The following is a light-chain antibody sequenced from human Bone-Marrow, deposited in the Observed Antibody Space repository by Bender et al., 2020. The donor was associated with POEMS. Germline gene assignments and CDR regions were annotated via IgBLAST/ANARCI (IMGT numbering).Light chain of an antibody. J-gene: IGLJ3*02. CDR1: SSDVGSYNL. CDR3: SSFTSSSTLV. V-gene: IGLV2-14*02. Sequence: QSALTQPASVSGSPGQSITISCTGTSSDVGSYNLVSWYQQHPGKAPKLMIYAVSNRPSGVSNRFSASKSGNTASLTISGLQADDEADYYCSSFTSSSTLVFGGGTKLTVL. CDR2: AVS.